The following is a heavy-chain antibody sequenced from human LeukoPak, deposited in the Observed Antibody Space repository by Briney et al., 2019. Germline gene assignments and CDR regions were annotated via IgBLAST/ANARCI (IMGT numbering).Heavy chain of an antibody. V-gene: IGHV1-18*01. CDR2: ISAYNGNT. CDR1: GYTFTSYG. Sequence: ASVKVSCKASGYTFTSYGISWVRQAPGQGLEWMGWISAYNGNTNYAQKLQGRVTMTTDTSTSTAYMELRSLRSDDTAVYYCARGRCSSTSCYRETPVNWFDPWGQGTLVTVSS. CDR3: ARGRCSSTSCYRETPVNWFDP. D-gene: IGHD2-2*01. J-gene: IGHJ5*02.